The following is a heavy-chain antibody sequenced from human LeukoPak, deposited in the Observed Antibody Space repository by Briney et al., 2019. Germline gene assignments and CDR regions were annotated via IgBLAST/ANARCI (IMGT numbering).Heavy chain of an antibody. Sequence: KTSQTLSLTCTVSSGSISSADYYWNWVRQHPGKGLEWIGYIYYSGTTFYNPSLKSRISISLDTSKNQFSLRLSSVTAADTAVYYCARAKPYYFDYWGQGTLVTVSS. CDR3: ARAKPYYFDY. CDR2: IYYSGTT. CDR1: SGSISSADYY. D-gene: IGHD1-14*01. J-gene: IGHJ4*02. V-gene: IGHV4-31*03.